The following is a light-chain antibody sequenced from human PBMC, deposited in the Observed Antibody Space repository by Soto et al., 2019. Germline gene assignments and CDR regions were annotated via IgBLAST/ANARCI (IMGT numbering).Light chain of an antibody. V-gene: IGKV3-20*01. CDR2: DAS. CDR3: QQYCSTPLT. Sequence: EIVLKQSPDTLSLSPGERATLSCRASQSVRSNSLAWYQQKPGKAPRFLIYDASSRATGIPDRFSGSGSGTDFTLTISRLEPEDFAVYYCQQYCSTPLTFGGGTKVDIK. CDR1: QSVRSNS. J-gene: IGKJ4*01.